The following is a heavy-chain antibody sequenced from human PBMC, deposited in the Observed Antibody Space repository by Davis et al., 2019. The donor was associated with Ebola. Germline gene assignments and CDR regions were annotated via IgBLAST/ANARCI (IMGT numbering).Heavy chain of an antibody. CDR1: GYTFTSYA. V-gene: IGHV1-3*01. CDR2: INAGNGNT. Sequence: ASVKVSCKASGYTFTSYAMHWVRQAPGQRLEWMGWINAGNGNTKYSQKFQGRVTITRDTSASTAYMELSSLRSEDTAVYYCARGLLGGELPGHFDYWGQGTLVTVSS. D-gene: IGHD1-26*01. CDR3: ARGLLGGELPGHFDY. J-gene: IGHJ4*02.